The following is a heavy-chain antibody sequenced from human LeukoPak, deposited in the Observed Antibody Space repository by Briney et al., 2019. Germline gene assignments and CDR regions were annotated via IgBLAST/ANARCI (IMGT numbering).Heavy chain of an antibody. CDR2: IIPIFGTA. CDR3: AREGRRDGYNLPFDY. CDR1: GGTFSSYA. V-gene: IGHV1-69*13. J-gene: IGHJ4*02. Sequence: SVKVSCKASGGTFSSYAISWVRQAPGQGLEWMGGIIPIFGTANYAQRFQGRVTITADESTSTAYMELSRLRSEDTAVYYCAREGRRDGYNLPFDYWGQGTLVTVSS. D-gene: IGHD5-24*01.